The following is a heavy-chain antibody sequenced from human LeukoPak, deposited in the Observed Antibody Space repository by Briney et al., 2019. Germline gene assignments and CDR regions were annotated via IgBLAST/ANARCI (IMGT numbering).Heavy chain of an antibody. J-gene: IGHJ6*02. CDR1: GFTFSSYA. CDR3: ARAIVKWFGELLLSYYYGMDV. V-gene: IGHV3-30-3*01. Sequence: PGRSLRLSCAASGFTFSSYAMHWVRQAPGKGLEWVGVISYDGSNKYYADSVRGRFTISRDNSKNTLYLQMDSLRAEDTAVYYCARAIVKWFGELLLSYYYGMDVWGQGTTVTVSS. CDR2: ISYDGSNK. D-gene: IGHD3-10*01.